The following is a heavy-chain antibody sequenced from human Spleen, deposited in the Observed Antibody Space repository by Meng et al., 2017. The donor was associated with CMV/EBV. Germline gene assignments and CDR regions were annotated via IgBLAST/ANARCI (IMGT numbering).Heavy chain of an antibody. D-gene: IGHD1-20*01. J-gene: IGHJ6*02. CDR2: IYSGGSK. V-gene: IGHV3-53*01. Sequence: GGSLRLSCAASGFTVSSYYMSWVRQAPGKGLEWVSVIYSGGSKYYADSVKGRFTISRDNSINTLYLQMNTLRAEDTAVYYCARVITGTKGYFFYYYGMDVWGQGTTVTVSS. CDR1: GFTVSSYY. CDR3: ARVITGTKGYFFYYYGMDV.